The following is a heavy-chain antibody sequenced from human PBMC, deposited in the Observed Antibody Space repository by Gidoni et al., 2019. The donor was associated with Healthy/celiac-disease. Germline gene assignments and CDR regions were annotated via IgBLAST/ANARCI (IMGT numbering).Heavy chain of an antibody. CDR1: GGSFSGYY. D-gene: IGHD3-9*01. Sequence: QVQLQQWGAGLLKPSETLSLTCAVYGGSFSGYYWSWIRQPPGKGLEWIGEINHSGSTNYNPSLKSRVTISVDTSKNQFSLKLSSVTAADTAVYYCARGPHYDILTYWGQGTLVTVSS. CDR2: INHSGST. V-gene: IGHV4-34*01. CDR3: ARGPHYDILTY. J-gene: IGHJ4*02.